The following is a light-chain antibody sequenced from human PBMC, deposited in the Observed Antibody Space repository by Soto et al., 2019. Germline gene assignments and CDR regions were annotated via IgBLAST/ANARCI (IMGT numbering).Light chain of an antibody. CDR3: ISYTTTSTRV. CDR1: ITDVGSSNY. Sequence: QSALTQPASVSGSPGQSITISCTGTITDVGSSNYVSWYKQHPGKAPKLMIYDVSNRPSGVSNRFSGSKSGNTASLTISGLQAEDEADYSCISYTTTSTRVFGGGTQVTV. V-gene: IGLV2-14*01. CDR2: DVS. J-gene: IGLJ2*01.